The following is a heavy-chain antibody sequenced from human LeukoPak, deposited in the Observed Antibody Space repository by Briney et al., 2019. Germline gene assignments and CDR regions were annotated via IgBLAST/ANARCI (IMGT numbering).Heavy chain of an antibody. CDR1: GYPIRTGYY. CDR2: IYHSGST. V-gene: IGHV4-38-2*02. J-gene: IGHJ5*02. Sequence: SETLSLTCTVSGYPIRTGYYWAWIRQPPGKGLEWIATIYHSGSTYYNPSPKSRVTISVDTSKNQFSLKLSSVTAADTAVYYCARHGGGYSSSWYNWFDPWGQGTLVTVSS. CDR3: ARHGGGYSSSWYNWFDP. D-gene: IGHD6-13*01.